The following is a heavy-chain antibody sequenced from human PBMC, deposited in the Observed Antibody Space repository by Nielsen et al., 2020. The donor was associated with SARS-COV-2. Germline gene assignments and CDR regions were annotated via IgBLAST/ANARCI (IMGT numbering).Heavy chain of an antibody. CDR2: ISWNSGSI. CDR3: ASLYSSSWYSPFDY. CDR1: GFTFDDYA. D-gene: IGHD6-13*01. J-gene: IGHJ4*02. V-gene: IGHV3-9*01. Sequence: SLKISCAASGFTFDDYAMHWVRQAPGKGLEWVSGISWNSGSIGYADSVKGRFTISRDNAKNSLYLQMNSLRAEDTALYYCASLYSSSWYSPFDYWGQGTLVTVSS.